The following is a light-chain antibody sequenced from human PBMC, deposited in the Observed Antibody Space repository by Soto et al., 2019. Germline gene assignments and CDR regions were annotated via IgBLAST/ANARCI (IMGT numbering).Light chain of an antibody. Sequence: QSALTQPAPVSGSPGQSITISCTGTSSDVGGYNYVSWYQQHPGKAPKLMIYEVTNRPSGISDRFSASKSGNTASLTISGLQAEDEADYYCNSYTTSSTLVFGGGTKLTVL. CDR3: NSYTTSSTLV. CDR2: EVT. CDR1: SSDVGGYNY. V-gene: IGLV2-14*01. J-gene: IGLJ2*01.